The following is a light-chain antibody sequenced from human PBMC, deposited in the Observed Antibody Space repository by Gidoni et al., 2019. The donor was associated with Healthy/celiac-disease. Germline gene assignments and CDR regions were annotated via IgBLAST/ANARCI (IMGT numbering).Light chain of an antibody. J-gene: IGKJ1*01. Sequence: DIQMTQSPSSLSASVGDRVTITCRASQSISSSLNWYQQKPGKAPKLLIYAASSLQSGVPSRFSGSGSGTDFTRTISSMQPEDFATDYCQQSYSTPPTFGQGTKVEIK. CDR3: QQSYSTPPT. CDR2: AAS. V-gene: IGKV1-39*01. CDR1: QSISSS.